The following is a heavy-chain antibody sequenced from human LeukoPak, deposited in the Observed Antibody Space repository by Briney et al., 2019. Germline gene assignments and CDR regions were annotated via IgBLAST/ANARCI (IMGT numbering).Heavy chain of an antibody. CDR2: INHSGST. V-gene: IGHV4-34*01. D-gene: IGHD3-3*01. CDR3: ASYYRSGYYRNHAFDI. Sequence: SETLSLTCAVYGGSFSGYYWSWIRQPPGKGLEWIGEINHSGSTNYNPSLKSRVTISVDTSKNQFSLKLNSVTAADTAVYYCASYYRSGYYRNHAFDIWGQGTMVTVSS. CDR1: GGSFSGYY. J-gene: IGHJ3*02.